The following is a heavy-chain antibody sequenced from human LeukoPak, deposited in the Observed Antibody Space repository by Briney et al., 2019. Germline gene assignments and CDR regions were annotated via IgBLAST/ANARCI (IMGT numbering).Heavy chain of an antibody. V-gene: IGHV3-21*01. J-gene: IGHJ4*02. CDR2: ISSSSSYI. D-gene: IGHD6-13*01. Sequence: GGSLRLSCAASGFTFSTYAMHWVRQAPGKGLEWVSSISSSSSYIYYADSVKGRFTISRDNAKNSLYLQMNSLRAEDTAVYYCARGGRAAAGDYWGQGTLVTVSS. CDR1: GFTFSTYA. CDR3: ARGGRAAAGDY.